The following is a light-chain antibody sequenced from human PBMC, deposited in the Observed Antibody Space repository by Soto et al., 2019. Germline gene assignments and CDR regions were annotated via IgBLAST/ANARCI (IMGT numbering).Light chain of an antibody. CDR1: QSVTDNY. CDR2: GAS. CDR3: QQYTRAPLT. J-gene: IGKJ1*01. Sequence: EIVLTQSPGTLSLSPGERATLSCRASQSVTDNYLAWYQQKPGQAPRLVISGASSRTSGIPDRFSAGGSGTDFTLTISRLEPEDFAVYYCQQYTRAPLTFGQGTKVDI. V-gene: IGKV3-20*01.